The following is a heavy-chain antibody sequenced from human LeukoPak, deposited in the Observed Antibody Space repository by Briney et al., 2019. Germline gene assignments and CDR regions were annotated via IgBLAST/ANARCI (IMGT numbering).Heavy chain of an antibody. CDR2: IYYSGNM. D-gene: IGHD3-22*01. CDR3: ARIGLGSGYYPFDI. J-gene: IGHJ3*02. Sequence: SEPLSLTCTVSGASISSYYWTWIRQPPGKGLEWIGYIYYSGNMNYNPSLKSRVTISVDTSKSQFSLKLSSVTAADTAVYFCARIGLGSGYYPFDIWGQGTLVAVSS. CDR1: GASISSYY. V-gene: IGHV4-59*01.